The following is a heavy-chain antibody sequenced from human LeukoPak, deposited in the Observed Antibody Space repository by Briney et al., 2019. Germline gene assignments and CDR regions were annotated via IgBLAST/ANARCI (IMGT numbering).Heavy chain of an antibody. V-gene: IGHV4-38-2*01. Sequence: SETLSLTCAVSGYSISSGYYWGWIRQPPGKGLEWIGSLYHSGSTYYNPSLKSRVTISVDTSKNQFSLKLSSVTAADTAVYYCARRLVVLQGFDYWGQGTLVTVSS. CDR1: GYSISSGYY. D-gene: IGHD3-16*02. CDR2: LYHSGST. J-gene: IGHJ4*02. CDR3: ARRLVVLQGFDY.